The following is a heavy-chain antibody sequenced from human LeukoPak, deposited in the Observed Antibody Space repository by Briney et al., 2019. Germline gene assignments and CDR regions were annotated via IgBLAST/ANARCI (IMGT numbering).Heavy chain of an antibody. J-gene: IGHJ4*02. D-gene: IGHD3-22*01. Sequence: PGGSLRLSCAASRFTFSSYAMSWVRQAPGKGREWVSAISGSGGSTYYADSVKGRFTISRDNSKNTLYLQMNSLRAEDTAVYYCAKATWNYYDSSGHPFDYWGQGTLVTVSS. CDR1: RFTFSSYA. CDR2: ISGSGGST. CDR3: AKATWNYYDSSGHPFDY. V-gene: IGHV3-23*01.